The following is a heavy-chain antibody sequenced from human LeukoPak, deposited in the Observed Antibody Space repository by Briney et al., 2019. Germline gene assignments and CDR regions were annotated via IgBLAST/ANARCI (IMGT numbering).Heavy chain of an antibody. CDR1: GGSFSGYY. V-gene: IGHV4-34*01. D-gene: IGHD2-2*01. CDR3: ARGPGYCSSTSCYGFDY. CDR2: INHSGST. Sequence: SETLSLTCAVYGGSFSGYYWSWIRQPPGKGLEWIGEINHSGSTNYNPSLKSRVTISVDTSKNQFSLKLSSVTAADTAVYYCARGPGYCSSTSCYGFDYWGQGTLVTVSS. J-gene: IGHJ4*02.